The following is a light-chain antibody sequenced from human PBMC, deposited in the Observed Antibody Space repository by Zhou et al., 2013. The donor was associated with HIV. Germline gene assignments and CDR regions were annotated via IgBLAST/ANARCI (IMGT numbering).Light chain of an antibody. CDR3: QQYYKWPPLT. CDR1: QSVSSS. CDR2: TAS. V-gene: IGKV3-15*01. Sequence: EIVMTQSPATLSVSPGERATLSCRASQSVSSSLAWYQQKPGQAPRLLIYTASTRATGVPDRFSGSGSGTEFTLTITSLQSEDFAVYYCQQYYKWPPLTFGGGT. J-gene: IGKJ4*01.